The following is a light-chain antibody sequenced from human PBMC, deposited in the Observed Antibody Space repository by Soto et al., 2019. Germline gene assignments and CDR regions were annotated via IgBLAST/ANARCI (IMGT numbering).Light chain of an antibody. J-gene: IGKJ1*01. Sequence: EIVLTQSPGTLSLSPGEGATLSCRASQTVSSSYLAWYQQKPGQAPRLLIYGASSRATGIPDRFTGSGSGTDFTLTISRLEPEDFAVYYCQKCGSSLWTFGQGTKVEIK. V-gene: IGKV3-20*01. CDR1: QTVSSSY. CDR2: GAS. CDR3: QKCGSSLWT.